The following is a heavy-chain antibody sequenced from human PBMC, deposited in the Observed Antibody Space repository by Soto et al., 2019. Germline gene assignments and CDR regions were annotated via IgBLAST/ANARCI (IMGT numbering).Heavy chain of an antibody. D-gene: IGHD2-15*01. CDR2: IYYSGST. CDR3: ASGRRYSRY. CDR1: GGSISSSSYY. Sequence: SETLSLTCTVSGGSISSSSYYWGWIRQAPGKGLEWIRSIYYSGSTYYNPSLKSRVTISVDTSKNQFSLKLSSVTAADTAVYYCASGRRYSRYRGQGTLVTVSS. V-gene: IGHV4-39*01. J-gene: IGHJ4*02.